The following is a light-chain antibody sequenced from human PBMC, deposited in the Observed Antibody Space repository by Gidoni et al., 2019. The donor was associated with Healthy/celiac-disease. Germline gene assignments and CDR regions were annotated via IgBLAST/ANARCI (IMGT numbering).Light chain of an antibody. Sequence: IGRAPCTSSLYASVGARVTITYRASQGISNYLAWYQQKPGKVPKLLIYAASTLQSGVPSRFRGGGCVKDFTLTISSLQPEDVATYYCQKDNSAPLTFGGGTKVEIK. CDR2: AAS. J-gene: IGKJ4*01. CDR1: QGISNY. V-gene: IGKV1-27*01. CDR3: QKDNSAPLT.